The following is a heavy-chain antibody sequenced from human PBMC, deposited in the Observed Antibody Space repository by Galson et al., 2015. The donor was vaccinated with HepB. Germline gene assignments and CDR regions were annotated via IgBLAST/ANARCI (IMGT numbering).Heavy chain of an antibody. CDR3: ARGRGSRAYYDYYMDV. J-gene: IGHJ6*03. V-gene: IGHV3-74*01. Sequence: SLRLSCAASGFPFSDYWMHWVRQVPGKGLVCVSNSNGGETNRRYADSVKGRFTISRDNAKNTVYLQMDSLRAEDTAVYYCARGRGSRAYYDYYMDVWGKGTTVTVSS. CDR2: SNGGETNR. D-gene: IGHD3-16*01. CDR1: GFPFSDYW.